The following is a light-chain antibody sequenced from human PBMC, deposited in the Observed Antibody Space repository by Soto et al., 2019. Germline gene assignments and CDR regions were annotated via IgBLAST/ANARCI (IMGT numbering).Light chain of an antibody. J-gene: IGKJ4*01. V-gene: IGKV3-11*01. CDR1: QSVSSY. CDR3: QQFSSYPLT. Sequence: EIVLTQSPATLSLSPGQTATLSCRASQSVSSYLAWYQQKPGQAPRLLIYDASNRATGIPDRFSGGGSGTDFTLTISRLEPEDFAVYYCQQFSSYPLTFGGGTKVDIK. CDR2: DAS.